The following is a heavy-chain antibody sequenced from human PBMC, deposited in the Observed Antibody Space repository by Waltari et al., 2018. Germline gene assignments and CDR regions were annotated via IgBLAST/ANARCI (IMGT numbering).Heavy chain of an antibody. CDR3: ARDRGRGLYLDS. Sequence: QLQLPQSGPGLVKPSESLSLTCTVFSDSMSSSDCWSWVRQSPGKGLEWIGQVHHSGKSNYNPSFESRVTVSLDRSNNQFSLKIPSATAADTAVYYCARDRGRGLYLDSWGQGTLVTVSP. CDR2: VHHSGKS. J-gene: IGHJ4*02. V-gene: IGHV4-4*02. D-gene: IGHD2-15*01. CDR1: SDSMSSSDC.